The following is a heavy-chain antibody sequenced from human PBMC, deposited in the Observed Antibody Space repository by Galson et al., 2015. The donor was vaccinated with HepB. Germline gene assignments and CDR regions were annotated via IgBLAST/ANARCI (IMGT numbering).Heavy chain of an antibody. J-gene: IGHJ4*02. CDR2: IWYDGSNK. CDR3: ARLPDSSGYSRFDY. CDR1: GFTFSSYG. D-gene: IGHD3-22*01. Sequence: SLRLSCAASGFTFSSYGMHWVHQAPGKGLEWVAVIWYDGSNKYYADSVKGRFTISRDNSKNTLYLQMNSLRAEDTAVYYCARLPDSSGYSRFDYWGQGTLVTVSS. V-gene: IGHV3-33*08.